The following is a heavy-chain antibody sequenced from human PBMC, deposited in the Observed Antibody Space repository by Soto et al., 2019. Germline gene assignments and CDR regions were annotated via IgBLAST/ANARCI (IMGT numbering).Heavy chain of an antibody. D-gene: IGHD3-10*01. V-gene: IGHV1-18*01. CDR3: ARLGVEVRRGGFGESSSSYYMDV. CDR1: GYTFTSYG. J-gene: IGHJ6*03. Sequence: QVQLVQSGAEVKKPGASVKVSCKASGYTFTSYGISWVRQAPGQGLEWMGWISAYNGNTNHAQKLQGRVTMTTDTSTSTAYMELRSLRSDDTAVYYCARLGVEVRRGGFGESSSSYYMDVWGKGTTVTVSS. CDR2: ISAYNGNT.